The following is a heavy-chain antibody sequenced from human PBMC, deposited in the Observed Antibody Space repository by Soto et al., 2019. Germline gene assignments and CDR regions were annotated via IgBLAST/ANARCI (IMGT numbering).Heavy chain of an antibody. V-gene: IGHV1-46*01. CDR2: IFPGGVNI. CDR3: ARDRLRGYDNSGFFS. Sequence: ASVKVSCKAIGYSFTSHYMHWVRQAPGQGLEWMGTIFPGGVNIAYAQKFDDRLTMTTATSTNTVYMELRSLKSDDTAIYYCARDRLRGYDNSGFFSWGQGTLVTVSS. D-gene: IGHD3-22*01. J-gene: IGHJ5*02. CDR1: GYSFTSHY.